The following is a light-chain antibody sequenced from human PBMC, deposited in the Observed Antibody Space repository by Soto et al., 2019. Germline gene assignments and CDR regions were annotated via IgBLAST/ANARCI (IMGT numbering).Light chain of an antibody. CDR2: GPS. Sequence: IVLTQSPGTLSLSPGERATLSCRASQSVSSNSLAWYEQKPGQSPRLILYGPSRRAAGIPDSISGSGSGTDFTLTITRLEPEDFAVYYCQQYGSTPWTFGQGTKVDIK. CDR3: QQYGSTPWT. CDR1: QSVSSNS. J-gene: IGKJ1*01. V-gene: IGKV3-20*01.